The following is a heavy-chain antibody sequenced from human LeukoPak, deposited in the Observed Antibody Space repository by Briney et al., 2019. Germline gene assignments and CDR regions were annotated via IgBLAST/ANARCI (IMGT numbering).Heavy chain of an antibody. D-gene: IGHD6-19*01. CDR3: ASSGWANPV. Sequence: PGGSLRLSCAASGFTFSSYAMHWVRQAPGKGLEGVAVISYDGSNKYYADSVKGRFTISRDNSKNTLYLQMNSLRAEDTAVYYCASSGWANPVWGQGTTVTVSS. CDR2: ISYDGSNK. CDR1: GFTFSSYA. V-gene: IGHV3-30-3*01. J-gene: IGHJ6*02.